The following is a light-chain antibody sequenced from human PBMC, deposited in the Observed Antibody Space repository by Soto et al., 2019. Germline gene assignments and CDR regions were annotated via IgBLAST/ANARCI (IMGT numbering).Light chain of an antibody. J-gene: IGKJ1*01. Sequence: DIQMTQSASSRSSSLGDRVSIPCRASQNIREFLNWYQQKPGKAPELLIFSASSLQSGVPSRFSGSGSGTDFTLTIGSLKSEDFATYYCQQTYSTTRTFGQGTKVDIK. CDR1: QNIREF. CDR2: SAS. V-gene: IGKV1-39*01. CDR3: QQTYSTTRT.